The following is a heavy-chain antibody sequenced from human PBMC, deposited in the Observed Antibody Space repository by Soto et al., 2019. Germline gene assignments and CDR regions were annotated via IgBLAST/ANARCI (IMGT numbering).Heavy chain of an antibody. CDR3: AKDFGLTTVTTVFDD. Sequence: GGSLRLSCAASGFTFSSYAMSWVRQAPGKGLEWVSAISGSGGSTYYADSVKGRFTISRDNSKNTLYLQMNSLRAEDTAVYYCAKDFGLTTVTTVFDDWGQGTLVTVSS. D-gene: IGHD4-17*01. V-gene: IGHV3-23*01. CDR1: GFTFSSYA. CDR2: ISGSGGST. J-gene: IGHJ4*02.